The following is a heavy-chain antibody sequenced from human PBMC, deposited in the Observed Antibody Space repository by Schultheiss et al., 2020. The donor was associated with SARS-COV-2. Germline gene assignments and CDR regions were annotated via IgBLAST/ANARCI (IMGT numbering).Heavy chain of an antibody. D-gene: IGHD2-15*01. CDR1: GYTFTGYY. CDR2: INAGNGNT. Sequence: ASVKVSCKASGYTFTGYYMHWVRQAPGQGLEWMGWINAGNGNTKYSQKFQGRVTMTEDTSTDTAYMELSSLRSEDTAVYYCARGSSGYCSGGSCYWYFDLWGRGTLVTVSS. CDR3: ARGSSGYCSGGSCYWYFDL. V-gene: IGHV1/OR15-3*02. J-gene: IGHJ2*01.